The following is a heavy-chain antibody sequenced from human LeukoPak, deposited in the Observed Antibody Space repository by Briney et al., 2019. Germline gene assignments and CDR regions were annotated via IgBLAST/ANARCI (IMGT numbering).Heavy chain of an antibody. CDR2: ISGSGGST. D-gene: IGHD2-2*01. CDR3: AKDEDIVVVPAAEYFQH. J-gene: IGHJ1*01. CDR1: GFTFSSYA. Sequence: GGSLRLSCAASGFTFSSYAMSWVRQAPGKGLEWVSAISGSGGSTYYADSVKGRFTISRDNSKNTLYLQMNSLRAEGTAVYYCAKDEDIVVVPAAEYFQHWGQGTLVTVSS. V-gene: IGHV3-23*01.